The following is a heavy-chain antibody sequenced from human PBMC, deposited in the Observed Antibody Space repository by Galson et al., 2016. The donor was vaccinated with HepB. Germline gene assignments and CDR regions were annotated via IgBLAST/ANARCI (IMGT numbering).Heavy chain of an antibody. CDR2: ISRSGDST. V-gene: IGHV3-23*01. Sequence: SLRLSCAASGFTFRNYGMTWVRQAPGKGLEVIPSISRSGDSTDYADSVKGRFTISRDNSKNTLSLQMNSLTADDPAIYYCVQGSTAPAVWGKGTTVTVSS. CDR3: VQGSTAPAV. D-gene: IGHD1-26*01. CDR1: GFTFRNYG. J-gene: IGHJ6*04.